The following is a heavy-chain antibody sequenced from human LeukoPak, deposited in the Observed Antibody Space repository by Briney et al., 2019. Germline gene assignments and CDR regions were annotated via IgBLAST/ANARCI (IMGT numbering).Heavy chain of an antibody. CDR3: ARFSGQQLDGIFDY. Sequence: GESLRLSCAASGFSFSSYSMNWVRQAPGKGLEWVSSISSSSSYIYYADSVKGRFTISRDNAKNSLYLQMNSLRAEDTAVYYCARFSGQQLDGIFDYWGQGTLVTVSS. D-gene: IGHD6-13*01. J-gene: IGHJ4*02. V-gene: IGHV3-21*01. CDR1: GFSFSSYS. CDR2: ISSSSSYI.